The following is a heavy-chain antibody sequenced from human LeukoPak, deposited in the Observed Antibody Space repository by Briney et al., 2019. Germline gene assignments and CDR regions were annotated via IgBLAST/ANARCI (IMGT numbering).Heavy chain of an antibody. Sequence: SVKVSCKASGGTFSSYAISWVRQAPGQGLEWMGGIIPIFGTANYAQKFQGRVTITADESTSTAYMELSSLRSEDTAVYYCAESSTKDNWFDPWGQGTLVTVSS. V-gene: IGHV1-69*13. J-gene: IGHJ5*02. D-gene: IGHD2-2*01. CDR2: IIPIFGTA. CDR3: AESSTKDNWFDP. CDR1: GGTFSSYA.